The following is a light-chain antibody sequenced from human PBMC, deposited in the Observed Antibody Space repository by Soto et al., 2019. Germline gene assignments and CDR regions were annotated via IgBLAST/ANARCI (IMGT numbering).Light chain of an antibody. Sequence: DIVLTQFPATLSLSPGERATLSCRASQSVRRYLAWYQQKPGQAPRLLIYDVSTRATGIPARFSGSGSGTDFTLTISSLEPDDFAVYYCQQRADWPITFGQGTRLEIK. CDR3: QQRADWPIT. J-gene: IGKJ5*01. CDR1: QSVRRY. V-gene: IGKV3-11*01. CDR2: DVS.